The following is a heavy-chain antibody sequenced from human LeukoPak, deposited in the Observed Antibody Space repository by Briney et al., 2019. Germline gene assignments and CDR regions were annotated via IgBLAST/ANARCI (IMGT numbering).Heavy chain of an antibody. D-gene: IGHD2-8*01. CDR2: INPSGGST. J-gene: IGHJ4*02. CDR3: ARGLMVYAIQQYPRE. V-gene: IGHV1-46*01. CDR1: GYTFTSYY. Sequence: ASVKVSCKASGYTFTSYYMHWVRQAPGQGLEWMGIINPSGGSTSYAQKFQGIVTMTRDTSTSTVYMELSSLRSEDTAVYYCARGLMVYAIQQYPREWGQGTLVTVSS.